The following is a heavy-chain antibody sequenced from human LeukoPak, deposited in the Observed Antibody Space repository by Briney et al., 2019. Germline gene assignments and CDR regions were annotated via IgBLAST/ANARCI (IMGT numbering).Heavy chain of an antibody. CDR2: ISGSGGST. Sequence: PGGSLRLSCAASGFTFSSYAMSWVRQAPGKGLEWVSAISGSGGSTYYADSVKGRFTISRDNSKSTLYLQMNSLRVEDTAVFYCARDSTVTTGLDGMDVWGQGTTVTVSS. CDR1: GFTFSSYA. J-gene: IGHJ6*02. V-gene: IGHV3-23*01. CDR3: ARDSTVTTGLDGMDV. D-gene: IGHD4-17*01.